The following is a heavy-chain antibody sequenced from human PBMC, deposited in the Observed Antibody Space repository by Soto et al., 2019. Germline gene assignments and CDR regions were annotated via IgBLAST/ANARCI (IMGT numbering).Heavy chain of an antibody. CDR2: IIPIFGTA. CDR3: ARGWYYYDSSGYAFDY. J-gene: IGHJ4*02. D-gene: IGHD3-22*01. CDR1: GDTFSSYA. Sequence: SVKVSCKASGDTFSSYAISWVRQAPGQGLEWMGGIIPIFGTANYAQKFKARVTITADKSTSTAYMELISLRSEDTAMYYCARGWYYYDSSGYAFDYWGQGTQVTVSS. V-gene: IGHV1-69*06.